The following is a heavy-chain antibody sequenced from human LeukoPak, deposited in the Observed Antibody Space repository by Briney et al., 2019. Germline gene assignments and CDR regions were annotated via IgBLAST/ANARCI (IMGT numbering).Heavy chain of an antibody. CDR2: IYHSGST. Sequence: PSETLSLTCTVSGGSISSYYWTWIRQPPGKGLEWIGYIYHSGSTNYNPSLKSRVTISVDMSKNQFSLKLSPVTAADTAMYYCAREAIAVAGTAGWFDPWGQGTLVTVSS. D-gene: IGHD6-19*01. CDR1: GGSISSYY. CDR3: AREAIAVAGTAGWFDP. V-gene: IGHV4-59*01. J-gene: IGHJ5*02.